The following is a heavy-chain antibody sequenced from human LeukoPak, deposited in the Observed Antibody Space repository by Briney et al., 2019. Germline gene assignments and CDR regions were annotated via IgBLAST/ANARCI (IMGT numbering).Heavy chain of an antibody. D-gene: IGHD3-10*01. V-gene: IGHV4-34*01. Sequence: SETLSLTCAVYGGSLSGYYWSWIRQPPGKGLEWIGEINHSGSTNYNPSLKSRVTISVDTSKNQFSLKLSSVTAADTAVYYCASNAGRDYYGSGRRYYYYYYMDVWGKGTTVTISS. CDR3: ASNAGRDYYGSGRRYYYYYYMDV. J-gene: IGHJ6*03. CDR2: INHSGST. CDR1: GGSLSGYY.